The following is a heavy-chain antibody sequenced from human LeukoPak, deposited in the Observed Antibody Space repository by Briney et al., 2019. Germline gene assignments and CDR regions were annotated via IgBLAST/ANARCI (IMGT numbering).Heavy chain of an antibody. V-gene: IGHV3-53*01. D-gene: IGHD2-2*01. CDR3: AKFWPAYCSSTSCAQGGDY. J-gene: IGHJ4*02. CDR1: GFTVSSNY. CDR2: IYSDGSI. Sequence: PGGSLRLSCAASGFTVSSNYMSWVRQAPGKGLEWVSVIYSDGSIYYVDSVKGRFTISRDNSKNTLDLQMTGLRAEDTAVYYCAKFWPAYCSSTSCAQGGDYWGQGTLVTVSS.